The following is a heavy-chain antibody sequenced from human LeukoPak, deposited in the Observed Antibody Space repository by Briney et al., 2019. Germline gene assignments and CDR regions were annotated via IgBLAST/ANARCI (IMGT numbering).Heavy chain of an antibody. CDR2: VSPYNGYA. D-gene: IGHD6-13*01. Sequence: ASVKVSCKASGYILTNYGISWVRQAPGQGLEWMGWVSPYNGYAIYTQKFQGRVTMTRDTSTTTAYMELRSLASDDTAMYFCAKNGSTWIDSWGQGTLVTVSS. V-gene: IGHV1-18*01. CDR1: GYILTNYG. CDR3: AKNGSTWIDS. J-gene: IGHJ4*02.